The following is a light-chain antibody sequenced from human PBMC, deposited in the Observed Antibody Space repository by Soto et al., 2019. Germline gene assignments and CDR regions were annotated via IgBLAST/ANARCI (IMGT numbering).Light chain of an antibody. CDR3: QQRSNWPPRIT. Sequence: EIVMTQSPATLSVSPGETASLSCRASQSAGNFLAWYQQKPGQAPRLLIYGASNRATGIPARFSGSGSGTDFTLTISSLEPEDFAVYYCQQRSNWPPRITFGQGTRLEIK. V-gene: IGKV3-11*01. J-gene: IGKJ5*01. CDR1: QSAGNF. CDR2: GAS.